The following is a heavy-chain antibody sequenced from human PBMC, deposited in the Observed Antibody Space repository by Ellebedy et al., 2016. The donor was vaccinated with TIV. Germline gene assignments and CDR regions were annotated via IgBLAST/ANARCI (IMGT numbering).Heavy chain of an antibody. Sequence: SQTLSLTCVISGDSVSPDIGWNWIRQSPSRGLEWLGRTYYRSKWNNDYAVSLKSRITINPDTSKNQFSLQLNSVIPDDTAVYYCARGWFGSGMVVWCQGTTVTVSS. CDR3: ARGWFGSGMVV. V-gene: IGHV6-1*01. J-gene: IGHJ6*02. CDR2: TYYRSKWNN. D-gene: IGHD3-16*01. CDR1: GDSVSPDIG.